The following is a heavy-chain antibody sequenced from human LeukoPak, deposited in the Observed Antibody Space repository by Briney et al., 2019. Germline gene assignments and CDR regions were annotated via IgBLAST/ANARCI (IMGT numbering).Heavy chain of an antibody. J-gene: IGHJ4*02. Sequence: SETLSLTCTVSGGSISSGDYYWSWIRQPPGKGLEWIGYIYYSGTTYYNPSLKSRVTISVDKSKNQFSLKLSSVTAADTAVYYCARDSGGSGSYSDYWGQGTLVTVSS. CDR2: IYYSGTT. D-gene: IGHD3-10*01. CDR3: ARDSGGSGSYSDY. V-gene: IGHV4-30-4*01. CDR1: GGSISSGDYY.